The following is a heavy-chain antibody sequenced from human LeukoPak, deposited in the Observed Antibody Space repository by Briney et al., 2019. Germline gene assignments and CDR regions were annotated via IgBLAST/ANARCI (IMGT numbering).Heavy chain of an antibody. CDR1: GFTFSSYG. Sequence: PPGRSLRLSCAAPGFTFSSYGMHWVRQAPGKGLEWVAVISYDGSNKYYADSVKGRFTISRDNSKNTLYLQMNSLRAEDTAVYYCAKDNTHYDFWSGYAHWGQGTLVTVSS. J-gene: IGHJ4*02. CDR3: AKDNTHYDFWSGYAH. CDR2: ISYDGSNK. V-gene: IGHV3-30*18. D-gene: IGHD3-3*01.